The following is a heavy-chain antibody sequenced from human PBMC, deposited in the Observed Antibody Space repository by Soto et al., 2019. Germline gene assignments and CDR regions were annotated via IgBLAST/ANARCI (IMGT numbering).Heavy chain of an antibody. J-gene: IGHJ4*02. Sequence: ASVKVSCKASGGTFSSYAISWVRQAPGQGLEWMGGIIPIFGTANYAQKFQGRVTITADESTSTAYMELSSLRSEDTAVYYCARVKNYYDNSPFDYWGQGTLVTVSS. CDR2: IIPIFGTA. V-gene: IGHV1-69*13. CDR3: ARVKNYYDNSPFDY. CDR1: GGTFSSYA. D-gene: IGHD3-22*01.